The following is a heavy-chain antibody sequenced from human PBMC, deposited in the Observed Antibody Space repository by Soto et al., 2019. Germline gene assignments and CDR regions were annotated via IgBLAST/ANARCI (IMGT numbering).Heavy chain of an antibody. J-gene: IGHJ5*02. CDR1: GVSIGSPNW. D-gene: IGHD2-8*01. V-gene: IGHV4-4*02. CDR3: ARCLHCSNGGRFDP. Sequence: LSLTCAVSGVSIGSPNWWTWVRQAPGKGLEWIGEMWPSGGTTYNPSLRNRVTISVDNSKNHLSLTLTSVTAADTAIYYCARCLHCSNGGRFDPWGQGALVTVSS. CDR2: MWPSGGT.